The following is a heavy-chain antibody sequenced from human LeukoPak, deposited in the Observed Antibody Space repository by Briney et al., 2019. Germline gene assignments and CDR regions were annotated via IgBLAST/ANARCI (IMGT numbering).Heavy chain of an antibody. CDR2: IKKDGSEK. CDR1: GFTFSSYW. D-gene: IGHD6-19*01. J-gene: IGHJ4*02. Sequence: PRGSLRLSCAASGFTFSSYWMSWVRQAPGKGLEWVANIKKDGSEKYYVDSVKGRFTISRDNARDSLYLQMNSLRDDDTSVYFCARDASALYWGRGTLVTVSS. V-gene: IGHV3-7*01. CDR3: ARDASALY.